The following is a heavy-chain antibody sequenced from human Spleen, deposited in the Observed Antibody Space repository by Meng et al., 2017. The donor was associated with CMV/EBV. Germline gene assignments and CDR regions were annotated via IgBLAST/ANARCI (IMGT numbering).Heavy chain of an antibody. Sequence: GESLKISCAASGFIFSSYNMSWVRQAPGKGLEWVSSISSSSRYIYYADSVKGRFPISRDNAKNSLFLQMNNLRAEDTAVYYCARLDNYGYWGQGTLVTVSS. J-gene: IGHJ4*02. D-gene: IGHD5-24*01. CDR2: ISSSSRYI. CDR3: ARLDNYGY. CDR1: GFIFSSYN. V-gene: IGHV3-21*01.